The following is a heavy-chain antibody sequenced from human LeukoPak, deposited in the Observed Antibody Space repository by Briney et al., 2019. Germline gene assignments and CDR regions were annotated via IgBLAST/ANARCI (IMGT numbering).Heavy chain of an antibody. CDR1: GYTFTSYD. CDR3: ARGRFKGYCSSTSCLDAFDI. D-gene: IGHD2-2*01. Sequence: ASVKVSCKASGYTFTSYDINWVRQATGQGLEWMGWMNPNSGNTGYAQKFQGRVTITRNTSISTAYMELSSLRSEDTAVYYCARGRFKGYCSSTSCLDAFDIWGRGTMVTVSS. CDR2: MNPNSGNT. V-gene: IGHV1-8*03. J-gene: IGHJ3*02.